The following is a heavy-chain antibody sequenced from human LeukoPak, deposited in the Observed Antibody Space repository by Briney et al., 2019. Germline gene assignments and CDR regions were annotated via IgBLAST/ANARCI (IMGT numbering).Heavy chain of an antibody. CDR3: ARVRSGYAPRYYYMDV. Sequence: SETLSLTCTVSGGSISSYYWSWIRQPAGKGLEWIGRIYTSGSTNYNPSLKSRVTMSVDTSKNQFSLKLSSVTAADTAVYYCARVRSGYAPRYYYMDVWGKGTTVTISS. D-gene: IGHD3-3*01. CDR2: IYTSGST. V-gene: IGHV4-4*07. CDR1: GGSISSYY. J-gene: IGHJ6*03.